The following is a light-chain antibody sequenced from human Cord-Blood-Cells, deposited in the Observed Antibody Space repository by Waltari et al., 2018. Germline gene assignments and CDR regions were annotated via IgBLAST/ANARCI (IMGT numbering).Light chain of an antibody. CDR3: AAWDDSLSGPWV. J-gene: IGLJ3*02. Sequence: QSVLTQPPSASGTPGQRVTISCSGSSSNIGSNYVYWYQQLPGTAPKLLIYRNNRRPSGVPARFSGSKSGTSASLAISGVRSADEADYYCAAWDDSLSGPWVFGGGTKLTVL. CDR2: RNN. V-gene: IGLV1-47*01. CDR1: SSNIGSNY.